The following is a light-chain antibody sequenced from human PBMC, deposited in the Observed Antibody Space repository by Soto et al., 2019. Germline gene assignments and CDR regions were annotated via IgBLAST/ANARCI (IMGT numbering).Light chain of an antibody. CDR3: HQYYTSWT. V-gene: IGKV1-5*03. J-gene: IGKJ1*01. CDR1: QSISDW. Sequence: IQMTQSPSTLPASVGDRVTITCQARQSISDWLAWYQQKPGKAPKLLIYKASTLESGVPSRFSGSGSGTEFTLPISGLQPDDLATYYCHQYYTSWTFGQGTKVEI. CDR2: KAS.